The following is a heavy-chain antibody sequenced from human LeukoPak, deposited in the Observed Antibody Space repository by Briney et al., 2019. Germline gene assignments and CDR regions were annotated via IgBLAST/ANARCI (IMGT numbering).Heavy chain of an antibody. CDR3: ATTTVTTGYFDY. Sequence: GGSLRLSCVASGFTFSHYAMSWVRQAPGKGLDWVSTISDSGVNTHYADSVKGRFTISRDNSKNTLYLQMNSLRAEDTAVYYCATTTVTTGYFDYWGQGTLVTVSS. CDR2: ISDSGVNT. D-gene: IGHD4-17*01. V-gene: IGHV3-23*01. CDR1: GFTFSHYA. J-gene: IGHJ4*02.